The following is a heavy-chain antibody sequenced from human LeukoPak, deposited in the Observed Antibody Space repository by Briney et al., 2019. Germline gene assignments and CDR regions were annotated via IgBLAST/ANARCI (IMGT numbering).Heavy chain of an antibody. J-gene: IGHJ4*02. V-gene: IGHV1-18*01. CDR3: GRHDGGSGWPWLGIDY. Sequence: ASVKVSCKASGYTFTSYGISWVRQAPGQGLEWMGWVSAYNGNTNYAQKFQGRVTMTTDTPTSTVYMELRSLRSDDTAVYYCGRHDGGSGWPWLGIDYWGQGTLVTASS. D-gene: IGHD6-25*01. CDR1: GYTFTSYG. CDR2: VSAYNGNT.